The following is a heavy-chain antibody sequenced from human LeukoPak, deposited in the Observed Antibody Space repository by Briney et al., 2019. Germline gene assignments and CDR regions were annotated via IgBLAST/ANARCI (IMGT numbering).Heavy chain of an antibody. CDR2: ISSSGSTI. CDR3: ARGIRRLVYFDY. D-gene: IGHD6-6*01. V-gene: IGHV3-11*04. J-gene: IGHJ4*02. Sequence: TSGGSPRLSCAASGFTVSDYYMSWIRQAPGEGLEWVSYISSSGSTIYYADSVKGRFTISRDNAKNSLYLQMNSLRAEDTAVYYCARGIRRLVYFDYWGQGTLVTVSS. CDR1: GFTVSDYY.